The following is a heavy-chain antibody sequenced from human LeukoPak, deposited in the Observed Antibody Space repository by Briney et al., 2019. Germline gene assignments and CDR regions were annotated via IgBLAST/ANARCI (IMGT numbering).Heavy chain of an antibody. V-gene: IGHV1-24*01. D-gene: IGHD2-21*02. Sequence: ASVKVSCKVSGYTLTELSMHWVRQAPGKGLEWMGGFDPEDGETIYAQKFQGRVTMTEDTSTDTAYMELSSLRSEDTAVYYCATSFAYCGGDCYSDPFDIWGQGTMVTVSS. J-gene: IGHJ3*02. CDR2: FDPEDGET. CDR1: GYTLTELS. CDR3: ATSFAYCGGDCYSDPFDI.